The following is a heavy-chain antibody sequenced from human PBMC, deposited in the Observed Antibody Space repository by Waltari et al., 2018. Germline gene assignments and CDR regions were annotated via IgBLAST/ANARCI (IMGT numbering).Heavy chain of an antibody. J-gene: IGHJ4*02. CDR3: ARSYEHWSGYHGY. D-gene: IGHD3-3*01. Sequence: QVQLLESGSRLVKPSETLSPTCPSSGVSASGCFWSWIRQSPEKGLKWIGYTSCTGSTQYSPPLRSRVAISLDTSKNQFYLHLKSVTDADTAVYFCARSYEHWSGYHGYWGQGNLVLVSS. CDR1: GVSASGCF. CDR2: TSCTGST. V-gene: IGHV4-59*02.